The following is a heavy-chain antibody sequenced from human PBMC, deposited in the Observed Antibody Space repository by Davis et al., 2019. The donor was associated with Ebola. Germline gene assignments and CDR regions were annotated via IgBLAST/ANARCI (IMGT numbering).Heavy chain of an antibody. Sequence: AASVKVSCKTSGYTFTGYYIHWVRQAPGQGLEWMGWISAYNGNTAYAQILQGRVTMTTDTSTGTAYMELRSLRSDDTAVYFCARTSIVGTTTTASDIWGQGTMVTVSS. CDR1: GYTFTGYY. D-gene: IGHD1-26*01. J-gene: IGHJ3*02. CDR2: ISAYNGNT. CDR3: ARTSIVGTTTTASDI. V-gene: IGHV1-18*04.